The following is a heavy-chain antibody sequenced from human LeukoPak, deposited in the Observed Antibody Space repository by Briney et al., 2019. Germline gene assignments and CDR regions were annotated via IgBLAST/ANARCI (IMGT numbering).Heavy chain of an antibody. D-gene: IGHD5-24*01. Sequence: SETLSLTCTVSGGSISSYYWSWIRQPPGKGLEWSGNIYYSGSTNYNPSLKSRVTISVDTSKNQFSLKLSSVNAADTAVYYCARGRDGYNFDPDAFDIWGQGTMVTVSS. CDR1: GGSISSYY. J-gene: IGHJ3*02. CDR2: IYYSGST. V-gene: IGHV4-59*01. CDR3: ARGRDGYNFDPDAFDI.